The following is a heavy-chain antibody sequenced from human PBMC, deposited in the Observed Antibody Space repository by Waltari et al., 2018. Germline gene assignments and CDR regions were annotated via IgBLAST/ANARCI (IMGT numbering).Heavy chain of an antibody. Sequence: EVQLVQSGAEVKKPGESLKISCKGSGYSFTSYWIGWVRQMPGKGLEWMGIIVPGDSDTRYSPSFQGKVTISADKSISTAYLQWSSLKASDTAMYYWARRAGSGSYYRAWFDPWGQGTLVTVSS. V-gene: IGHV5-51*01. CDR2: IVPGDSDT. J-gene: IGHJ5*02. CDR3: ARRAGSGSYYRAWFDP. D-gene: IGHD3-10*01. CDR1: GYSFTSYW.